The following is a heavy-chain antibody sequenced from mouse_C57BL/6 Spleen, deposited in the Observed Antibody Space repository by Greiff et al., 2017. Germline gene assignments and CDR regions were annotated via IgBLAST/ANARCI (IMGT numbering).Heavy chain of an antibody. CDR3: ERDQSRSRHFDY. CDR2: IRNKANGYTT. CDR1: GFTFTDYY. D-gene: IGHD1-1*01. J-gene: IGHJ2*01. Sequence: EVMLVESGGGLVQPGGSLSLSCAASGFTFTDYYMSWVRQPPGKALEWLGFIRNKANGYTTEYSASVKGRFTISRDNSQSILYLQMNALRAEDSATYYCERDQSRSRHFDYWGQGTTLTVSS. V-gene: IGHV7-3*01.